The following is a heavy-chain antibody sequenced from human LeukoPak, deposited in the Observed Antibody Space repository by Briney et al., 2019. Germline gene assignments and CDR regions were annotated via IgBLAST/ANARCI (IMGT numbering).Heavy chain of an antibody. J-gene: IGHJ4*02. D-gene: IGHD1-26*01. CDR3: ARGGTYYDY. CDR1: GGSISSYY. Sequence: PSETLSLTCTVSGGSISSYYWSWIRQPPGKGLGWIAYIYYSGNTNSNPSLKSRLTTSVDTSKNQFSLRLSSVTAADTAVYYCARGGTYYDYWGQGTLVTVSS. V-gene: IGHV4-59*01. CDR2: IYYSGNT.